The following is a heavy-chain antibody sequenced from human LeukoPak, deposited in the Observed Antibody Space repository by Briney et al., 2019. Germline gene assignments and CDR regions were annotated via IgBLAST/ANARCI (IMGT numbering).Heavy chain of an antibody. CDR3: ARDRGWELGYCSGGSCYDENWFDP. J-gene: IGHJ5*02. CDR2: ISAYNGNT. D-gene: IGHD2-15*01. V-gene: IGHV1-18*01. CDR1: GYTFTSYG. Sequence: ASVKVCCKASGYTFTSYGISWVRQAPGQGLEWMGWISAYNGNTNYAQKLQGRVTMTSDTSTSTVYMELRSLRSDDTAVYYCARDRGWELGYCSGGSCYDENWFDPWGQGTLATVSS.